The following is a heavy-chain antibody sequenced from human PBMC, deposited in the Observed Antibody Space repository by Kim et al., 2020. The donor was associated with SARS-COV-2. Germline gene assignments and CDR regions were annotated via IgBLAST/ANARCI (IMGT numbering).Heavy chain of an antibody. J-gene: IGHJ6*02. CDR1: GGSISSSSYY. CDR3: ARLLWFGELSYYYYYGMDV. V-gene: IGHV4-39*01. D-gene: IGHD3-10*01. CDR2: IYYSGST. Sequence: SETLSLTCTVSGGSISSSSYYWGWIRQPPGKGLEWIGSIYYSGSTYYNPSLKSRVTISVDTSKNQFSLKLSSVTAADTAVYYCARLLWFGELSYYYYYGMDVWGQGTTVTVSS.